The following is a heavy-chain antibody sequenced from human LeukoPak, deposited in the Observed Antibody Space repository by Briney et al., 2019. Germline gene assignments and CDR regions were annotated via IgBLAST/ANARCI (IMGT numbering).Heavy chain of an antibody. CDR2: ISSSSSYI. V-gene: IGHV3-21*01. CDR1: GFTFSSYS. CDR3: ARDRGGYYYDSSGYCFDY. D-gene: IGHD3-22*01. Sequence: GGSLRLSCAASGFTFSSYSMNWVRQAPGKGLEWVSSISSSSSYIYYAGSGKGRFTISRDNAKNSLYLQMNSLRAEDTAVYYCARDRGGYYYDSSGYCFDYWGQGTLVTVSS. J-gene: IGHJ4*02.